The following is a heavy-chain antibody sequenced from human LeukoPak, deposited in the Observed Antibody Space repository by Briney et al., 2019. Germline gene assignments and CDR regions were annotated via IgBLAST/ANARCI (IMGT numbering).Heavy chain of an antibody. CDR1: GGSMSGYY. D-gene: IGHD4/OR15-4a*01. CDR3: ARGARTYYYYAMVV. V-gene: IGHV4-59*08. J-gene: IGHJ6*02. Sequence: SETLSLTCTVSGGSMSGYYWSWIRQTPGKGLEWIGYIYHSGSTNYNPSLKSRVTISVDTSKNQFSLNLSSVTAADTAVYYCARGARTYYYYAMVVWGQGTTVTVSS. CDR2: IYHSGST.